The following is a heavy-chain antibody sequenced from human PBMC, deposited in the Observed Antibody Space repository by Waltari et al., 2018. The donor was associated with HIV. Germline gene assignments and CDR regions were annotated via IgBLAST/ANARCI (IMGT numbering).Heavy chain of an antibody. Sequence: EVQLVESGGGLVQPGGSLRLSCAASGFIFSNSAMTWVRQAPGKGLEWVSAISGSGDNTFYADSVKGRFTISRDNSRNTLHLQMNSLRAEDTAVYYCAKVRYDSSGYISPYFDYWGQGSLVTVSS. D-gene: IGHD3-22*01. V-gene: IGHV3-23*04. CDR1: GFIFSNSA. CDR2: ISGSGDNT. CDR3: AKVRYDSSGYISPYFDY. J-gene: IGHJ4*02.